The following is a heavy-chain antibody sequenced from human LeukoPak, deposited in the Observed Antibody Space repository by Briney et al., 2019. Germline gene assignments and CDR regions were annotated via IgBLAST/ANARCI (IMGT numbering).Heavy chain of an antibody. CDR3: ARDYFGFGESIPHY. J-gene: IGHJ4*02. D-gene: IGHD3-10*01. CDR1: GFTFSSYG. Sequence: GGSLRLSCAASGFTFSSYGMHWVRQAPGKGLEWVAVIWYDGSNKYYADSVKGRFTISRDNSRNTLYLQMNSLRAEDTAVYYCARDYFGFGESIPHYWGQGTLVTVSS. CDR2: IWYDGSNK. V-gene: IGHV3-33*01.